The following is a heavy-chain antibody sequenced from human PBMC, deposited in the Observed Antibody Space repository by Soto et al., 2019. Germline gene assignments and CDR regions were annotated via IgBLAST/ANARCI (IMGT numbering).Heavy chain of an antibody. D-gene: IGHD1-1*01. CDR1: GFTFGDYA. CDR2: IRSKAYGRTT. CDR3: TRETVTFYYYYGMDV. J-gene: IGHJ6*02. V-gene: IGHV3-49*03. Sequence: GGSLRLSCTASGFTFGDYAMSWFRQAPGKGLEWVGFIRSKAYGRTTEYAASVKGRFTISRDDSKSIAYLQMNSLKTEDTAVYYCTRETVTFYYYYGMDVCVQGTTVTVSS.